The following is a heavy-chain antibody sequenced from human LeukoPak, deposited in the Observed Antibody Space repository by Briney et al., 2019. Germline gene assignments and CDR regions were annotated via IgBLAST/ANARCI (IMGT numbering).Heavy chain of an antibody. Sequence: GGSLRLSCAASGFTFSSYSMNWVRQAPGKGLEWASSISSSSSYIYYADSVKGRFTISRDNAKNSLFLQINSLRAEDTAVYYCANGGTYSSGPWGQGTLVTVSS. J-gene: IGHJ5*02. CDR2: ISSSSSYI. CDR1: GFTFSSYS. D-gene: IGHD3-22*01. V-gene: IGHV3-21*01. CDR3: ANGGTYSSGP.